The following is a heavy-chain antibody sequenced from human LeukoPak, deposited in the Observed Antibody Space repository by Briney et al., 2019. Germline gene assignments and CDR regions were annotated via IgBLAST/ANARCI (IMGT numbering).Heavy chain of an antibody. CDR1: GFTFDDYA. CDR3: AKSDRDGYNPYYFDY. J-gene: IGHJ4*02. Sequence: GGSLRLSCAASGFTFDDYAMHWFRQAPGKGLEWVSVISWNSGSIGYADSVKGRFTISRDNAKNSLYLQMNSLRAEDTALYYCAKSDRDGYNPYYFDYWGQGTLVTVSS. D-gene: IGHD5-12*01. CDR2: ISWNSGSI. V-gene: IGHV3-9*01.